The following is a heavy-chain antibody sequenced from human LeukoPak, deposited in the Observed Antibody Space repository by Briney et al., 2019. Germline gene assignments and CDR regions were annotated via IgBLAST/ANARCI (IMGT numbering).Heavy chain of an antibody. D-gene: IGHD3-22*01. J-gene: IGHJ3*02. V-gene: IGHV4-39*01. Sequence: PSETLSLTCTVSGGSISSSSYYWGWIRQPPGKGLEWIGSIYYSGSTYYNPSLKSRVTISVDTSKNQFSLKLSSVTAADTAVYYCARSMPDPFSYYYDSSGRRGEGAFDIWGQGTMVTVSS. CDR1: GGSISSSSYY. CDR3: ARSMPDPFSYYYDSSGRRGEGAFDI. CDR2: IYYSGST.